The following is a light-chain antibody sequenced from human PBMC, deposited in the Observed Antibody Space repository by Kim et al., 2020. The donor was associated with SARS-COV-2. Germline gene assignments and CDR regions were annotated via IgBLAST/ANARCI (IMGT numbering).Light chain of an antibody. CDR2: GAS. Sequence: EIVLTQSPGTLSLSPGERATLSCRASQSVSSSYLAWYQQKPGQAPRLLIYGASSRATGIPDRFSGSGSGTDFTLTISRLEPEDVAVYYCQQYGSSPFMYSFGQGTKLEI. CDR1: QSVSSSY. J-gene: IGKJ2*03. V-gene: IGKV3-20*01. CDR3: QQYGSSPFMYS.